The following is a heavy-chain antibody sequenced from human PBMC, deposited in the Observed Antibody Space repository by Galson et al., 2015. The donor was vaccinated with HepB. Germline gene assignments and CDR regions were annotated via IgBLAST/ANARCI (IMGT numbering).Heavy chain of an antibody. CDR2: IDPSDSYT. V-gene: IGHV5-10-1*01. J-gene: IGHJ6*02. Sequence: QSGAEVKKPGESLRISCKGSGYSFTSYWISWVRQMPGKGLEWMGRIDPSDSYTTYSPSFQGHVTISADKSISTAYLQWSSLKASDTAMYYCARHPSITIFGVVRDGMDVWCQGTTGSVSS. CDR1: GYSFTSYW. D-gene: IGHD3-3*01. CDR3: ARHPSITIFGVVRDGMDV.